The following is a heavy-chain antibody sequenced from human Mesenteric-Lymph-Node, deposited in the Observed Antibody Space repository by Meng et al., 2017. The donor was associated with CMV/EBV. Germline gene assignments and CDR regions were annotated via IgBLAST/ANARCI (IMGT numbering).Heavy chain of an antibody. CDR2: IKSKIDGGAT. Sequence: GESLKISCAASGLTFTNAWMSWVRQAPGKGLEWVGRIKSKIDGGATEYAAPVKGRFTISRDDSKNTLDLQMSSLKTEDTAVYFCTTGSTSFLRNAFDIWGQGTTVTVSS. V-gene: IGHV3-15*01. D-gene: IGHD5-12*01. J-gene: IGHJ3*02. CDR3: TTGSTSFLRNAFDI. CDR1: GLTFTNAW.